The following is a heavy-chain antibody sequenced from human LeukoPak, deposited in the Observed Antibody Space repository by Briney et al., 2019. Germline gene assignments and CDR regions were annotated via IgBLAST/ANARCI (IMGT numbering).Heavy chain of an antibody. Sequence: PGGSLRLSCAASGSTFSSYAMSWVRQAPGKGLEWVSSISDSGGSTYYADSVKGRFTISRDNSKNTLYLQLNSLRGEDTAVYYCAKERGVGYNYGFDYWGQGTLVTVSS. CDR1: GSTFSSYA. V-gene: IGHV3-23*01. D-gene: IGHD5-24*01. CDR3: AKERGVGYNYGFDY. CDR2: ISDSGGST. J-gene: IGHJ4*02.